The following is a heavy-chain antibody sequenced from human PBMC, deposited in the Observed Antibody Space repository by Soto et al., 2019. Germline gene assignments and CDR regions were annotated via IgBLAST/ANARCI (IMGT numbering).Heavy chain of an antibody. CDR1: VGSIRSGDSY. V-gene: IGHV4-30-4*01. Sequence: KTSETLSLTCTFSVGSIRSGDSYWSWIRQPPGKGLEWIGYIHYSGSTYYNPSLKSRVTISLDTPKNQFSLNLSSVTAADTAVYYCASNDYWGQGTLVTVSS. CDR2: IHYSGST. CDR3: ASNDY. J-gene: IGHJ4*02.